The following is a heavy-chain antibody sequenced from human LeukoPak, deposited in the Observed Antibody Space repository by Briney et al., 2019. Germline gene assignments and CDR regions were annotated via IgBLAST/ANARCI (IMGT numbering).Heavy chain of an antibody. CDR1: GFTVSSNH. CDR3: ARGPAGYN. CDR2: IYSGGST. Sequence: GGSLRLSCAASGFTVSSNHMSWVRQAPGKGLEWVSVIYSGGSTDYADSVKGRFTISRDNLKNTLYLQMNSLRAEDTAVYYCARGPAGYNWGQGTLVTFSP. D-gene: IGHD1-1*01. J-gene: IGHJ4*02. V-gene: IGHV3-53*01.